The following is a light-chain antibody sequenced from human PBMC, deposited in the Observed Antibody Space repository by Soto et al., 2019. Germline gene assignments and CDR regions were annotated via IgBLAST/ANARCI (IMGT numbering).Light chain of an antibody. V-gene: IGKV3D-15*01. CDR1: QIVSSS. CDR3: QQYNNRPFS. Sequence: EIVLTQSPGTLSLSPVERATLSCRASQIVSSSSLAWYQQKPGQAPRLLIYGASSRATGIPDRFSGSGSGTEFTLTISGLQSEDFALYFCQQYNNRPFSFGPGTRLEI. CDR2: GAS. J-gene: IGKJ5*01.